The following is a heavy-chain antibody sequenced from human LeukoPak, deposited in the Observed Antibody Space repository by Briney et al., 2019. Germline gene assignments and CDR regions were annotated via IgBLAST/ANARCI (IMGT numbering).Heavy chain of an antibody. CDR2: ISYDGSNK. D-gene: IGHD3-22*01. CDR1: GFTFSSYG. CDR3: AKDPSLVGGSGYFDY. Sequence: GGSLSLTCAASGFTFSSYGMHWVRQAPGKGLEWVAVISYDGSNKYYADSVKGRFTISRDNSKNTLYLQMNSLRAEDTAVYYCAKDPSLVGGSGYFDYWGQGTLVTVSS. V-gene: IGHV3-30*18. J-gene: IGHJ4*02.